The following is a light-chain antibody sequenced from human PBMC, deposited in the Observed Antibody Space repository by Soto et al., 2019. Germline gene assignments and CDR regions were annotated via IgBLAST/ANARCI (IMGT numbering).Light chain of an antibody. CDR3: QQYGSSPYT. CDR2: GAS. CDR1: QSVSSSY. Sequence: EIVLTQSPGTLSLSPGERATLSCRASQSVSSSYLAWYQQKPGQAPRLLIYGASSRATGIPDRFSGSGSGTDVTLTLSRLEPEDFAVYYCQQYGSSPYTFGQGTKLEIK. J-gene: IGKJ2*01. V-gene: IGKV3-20*01.